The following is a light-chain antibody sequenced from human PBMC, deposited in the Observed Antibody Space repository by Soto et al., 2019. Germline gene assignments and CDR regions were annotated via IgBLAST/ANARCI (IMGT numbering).Light chain of an antibody. CDR3: SSCTRSSTLV. V-gene: IGLV2-14*01. Sequence: QSVLTQPASVSGSPGQSITISCTGTSSDVGGYNFVSWYQQHPGKAPKLMIYDVTNRPSGVSNRFSGTKSGNTASLTISGLQAEDEADYYCSSCTRSSTLVFGGGTKLTVL. J-gene: IGLJ2*01. CDR1: SSDVGGYNF. CDR2: DVT.